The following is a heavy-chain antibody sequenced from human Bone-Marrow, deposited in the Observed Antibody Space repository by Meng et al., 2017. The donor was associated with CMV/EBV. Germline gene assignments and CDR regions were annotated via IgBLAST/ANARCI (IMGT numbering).Heavy chain of an antibody. CDR3: ASLWEELYYFDY. CDR1: GFAFINYW. Sequence: SCAASGFAFINYWMHWVRQAPGKGLEWVSHINTDESTTTYADSVKGRFTISRDNAKNTLYLQMNSLRAEDTAVYYCASLWEELYYFDYWGQGTLVTVSS. CDR2: INTDESTT. J-gene: IGHJ4*02. V-gene: IGHV3-74*01. D-gene: IGHD3-10*01.